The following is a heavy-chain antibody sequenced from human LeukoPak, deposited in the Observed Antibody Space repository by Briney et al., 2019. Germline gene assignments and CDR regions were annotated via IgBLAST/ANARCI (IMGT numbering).Heavy chain of an antibody. J-gene: IGHJ4*02. CDR2: INPNSGGT. V-gene: IGHV1-2*06. CDR1: GYTFTAYY. Sequence: ASVRVSCKASGYTFTAYYVHWVRQAPGQGLEWVGRINPNSGGTNYAQKFQGRVTMTRDTSISTAYMELSRLTSDDTAIYYCTRTVLDCAKGVCYEYWGQGTLVTVSS. D-gene: IGHD2-8*01. CDR3: TRTVLDCAKGVCYEY.